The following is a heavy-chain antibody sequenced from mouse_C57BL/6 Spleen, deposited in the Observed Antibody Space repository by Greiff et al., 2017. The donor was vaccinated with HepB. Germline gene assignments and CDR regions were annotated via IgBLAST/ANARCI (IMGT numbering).Heavy chain of an antibody. V-gene: IGHV1-26*01. CDR2: INPNNGGT. J-gene: IGHJ2*01. CDR1: GYTFTDYY. Sequence: EVQLQQSGPELVKPGASVKISCKASGYTFTDYYMNWVKQSHGKSLEWIGDINPNNGGTNYNQKFKGKATLTVDKSSSTAYMELRSLTSEDSAVYYGARSPVVDLYYFDYWGQGTTLTVSS. D-gene: IGHD1-1*01. CDR3: ARSPVVDLYYFDY.